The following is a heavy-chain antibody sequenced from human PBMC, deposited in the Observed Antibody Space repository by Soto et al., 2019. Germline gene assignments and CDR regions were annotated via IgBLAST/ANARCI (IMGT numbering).Heavy chain of an antibody. CDR2: SWFDGSIA. V-gene: IGHV3-33*01. J-gene: IGHJ4*02. CDR3: ARDGASIDSSGKFDY. CDR1: GFKFTDYG. D-gene: IGHD3-22*01. Sequence: QVQLVESGGGVVQPGRSLRLSCVASGFKFTDYGLNWVRQTPGKGLEWVAISWFDGSIAYYAESVKGRFTISRDDSRNTVYLHMNSLRGEDTAMYYCARDGASIDSSGKFDYWGPGTQVTVSS.